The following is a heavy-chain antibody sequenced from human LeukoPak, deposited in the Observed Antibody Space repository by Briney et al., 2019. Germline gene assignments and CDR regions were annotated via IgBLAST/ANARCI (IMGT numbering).Heavy chain of an antibody. D-gene: IGHD1-26*01. CDR2: IKSKTDGGTT. CDR1: GFTFSNAW. CDR3: TTDTSGNYIPRDY. V-gene: IGHV3-15*01. Sequence: PGGSLRLSCAAPGFTFSNAWMSWVRQAPGKGLEWVGRIKSKTDGGTTDYAAPVKGRFTISRDDSKNTLYLQMNSLKTEDTAVYYCTTDTSGNYIPRDYWGQGTLVTVPS. J-gene: IGHJ4*02.